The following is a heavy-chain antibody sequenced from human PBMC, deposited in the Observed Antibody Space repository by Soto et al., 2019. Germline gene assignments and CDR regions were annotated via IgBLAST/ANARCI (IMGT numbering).Heavy chain of an antibody. J-gene: IGHJ2*01. CDR3: ARRTRGSDWYFDL. Sequence: PSETLSLTCAVSGASISSNWWTWVRLPPGKGLEWIGEIYHDGSPNYNPSLKSRVTMSIDKSKNHFSLKLSSATAADTAVYSCARRTRGSDWYFDLWGRGTLVTVSS. V-gene: IGHV4-4*02. CDR1: GASISSNW. CDR2: IYHDGSP. D-gene: IGHD3-10*01.